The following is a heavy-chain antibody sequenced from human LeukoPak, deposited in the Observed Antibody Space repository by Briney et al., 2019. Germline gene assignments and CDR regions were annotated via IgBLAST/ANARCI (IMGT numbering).Heavy chain of an antibody. D-gene: IGHD6-13*01. Sequence: PGRSLRLSCAASGFTFSSYSMNWVRQAPGKGLEWVSSISISSTYIYYADSVKGRFTISRDNAKNSLYLQMNSLRAEDTAVYYCAYGIAATANDAEYFQHWGQGTLVTVSS. CDR2: ISISSTYI. V-gene: IGHV3-21*01. J-gene: IGHJ1*01. CDR1: GFTFSSYS. CDR3: AYGIAATANDAEYFQH.